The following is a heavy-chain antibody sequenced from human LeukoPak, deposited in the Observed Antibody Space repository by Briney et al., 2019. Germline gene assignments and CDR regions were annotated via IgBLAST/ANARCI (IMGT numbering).Heavy chain of an antibody. D-gene: IGHD3-22*01. V-gene: IGHV1-69*01. CDR2: IIPIFGTA. J-gene: IGHJ3*02. Sequence: ASVKVSCKASGGTFSSYAISWVRQAPGQGLEWMGGIIPIFGTANYAQKFQGRVTITADESTSTAYMELSSLRSEDTAVYYCARDHYYDSSGPPGAFDIWGQGTMVTVSS. CDR3: ARDHYYDSSGPPGAFDI. CDR1: GGTFSSYA.